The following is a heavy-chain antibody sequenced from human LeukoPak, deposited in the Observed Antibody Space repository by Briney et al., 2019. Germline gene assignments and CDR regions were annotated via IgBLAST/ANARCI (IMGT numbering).Heavy chain of an antibody. V-gene: IGHV3-49*04. CDR2: IRSKAYGGTT. J-gene: IGHJ4*02. CDR1: GFTFGDYA. D-gene: IGHD4-17*01. CDR3: TKNLRRLDY. Sequence: PGGSLRLSCTASGFTFGDYAMSWVRQAPGKGLEWVGFIRSKAYGGTTEYAASVKSRFTISRDDSKSIAYLQMNSLKTEDTAVYYCTKNLRRLDYWGQGTLVTVSS.